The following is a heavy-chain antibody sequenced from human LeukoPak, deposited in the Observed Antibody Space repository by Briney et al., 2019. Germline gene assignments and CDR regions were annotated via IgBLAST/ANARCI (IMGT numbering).Heavy chain of an antibody. J-gene: IGHJ5*02. CDR3: AGPTKEGSSWYWWFDP. Sequence: GGSLRLSCAASGFTFSSYWMHWVRKAPGKGLVWVSRFTNDGSTTSYAASVKGRSTISRDNAKTTLNVQMNSLRAEETAVYHCAGPTKEGSSWYWWFDPWGQGTLVTVSS. V-gene: IGHV3-74*01. D-gene: IGHD6-13*01. CDR1: GFTFSSYW. CDR2: FTNDGSTT.